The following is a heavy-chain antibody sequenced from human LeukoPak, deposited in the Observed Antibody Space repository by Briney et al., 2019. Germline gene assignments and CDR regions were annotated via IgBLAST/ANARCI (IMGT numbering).Heavy chain of an antibody. CDR2: INHSGST. CDR3: ARGRGAYYYYYGMDV. CDR1: GGFISSYY. D-gene: IGHD3-10*01. J-gene: IGHJ6*02. Sequence: SETLSLTCAVSGGFISSYYWSWIRQPPGKGLEWIGEINHSGSTNYNPSLKSRVTISVDTSKNQFSLKLSSVTAADTAVYYCARGRGAYYYYYGMDVWGQGTTVTVSS. V-gene: IGHV4-34*01.